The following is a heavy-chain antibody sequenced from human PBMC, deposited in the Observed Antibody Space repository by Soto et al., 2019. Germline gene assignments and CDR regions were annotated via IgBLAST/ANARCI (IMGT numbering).Heavy chain of an antibody. CDR2: ISAHNGNT. CDR3: ARGRYGNY. V-gene: IGHV1-18*01. Sequence: QVHLVQSGAEVKKPGASVKVSCKGSGYAFTTYGITWVRQAPGQGLEWMGWISAHNGNTNYAQKLQGRVTVTRDTSTSTAYMELRSLRSDDTAVYYCARGRYGNYWGQGALVTVSS. D-gene: IGHD1-1*01. CDR1: GYAFTTYG. J-gene: IGHJ4*02.